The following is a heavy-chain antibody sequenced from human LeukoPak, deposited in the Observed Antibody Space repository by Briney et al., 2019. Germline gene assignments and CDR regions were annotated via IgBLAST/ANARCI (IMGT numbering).Heavy chain of an antibody. CDR1: GGTFSSYA. V-gene: IGHV1-69*05. Sequence: SVKVSCKASGGTFSSYAISWVRQAPGQGLEWMGRIIPIFGTANYAQKFRGRVAITTDESTSTAYMELSSLRSEDTAVYYCARDSDSSGYYMDVWGKGTTVTVSS. CDR3: ARDSDSSGYYMDV. CDR2: IIPIFGTA. J-gene: IGHJ6*03. D-gene: IGHD3-22*01.